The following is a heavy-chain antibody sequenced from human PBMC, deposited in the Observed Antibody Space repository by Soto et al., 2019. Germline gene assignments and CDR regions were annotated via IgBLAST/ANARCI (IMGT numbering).Heavy chain of an antibody. CDR1: GFTFSSYE. V-gene: IGHV3-48*03. CDR3: ARASSLYSSGWFPLSYGMDV. J-gene: IGHJ6*02. CDR2: ISSSGSTI. D-gene: IGHD6-19*01. Sequence: PGGSLRLSCAASGFTFSSYEMNWVRQAPGKGLEWVSYISSSGSTIYYADSVKGRFTISRDNAKNSLYLQMNSLRAEDTAVYYCARASSLYSSGWFPLSYGMDVWGPAPTVTVSS.